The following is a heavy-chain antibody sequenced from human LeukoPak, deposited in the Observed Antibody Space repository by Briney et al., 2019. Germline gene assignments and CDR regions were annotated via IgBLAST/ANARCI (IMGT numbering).Heavy chain of an antibody. CDR3: AKAKSRDITIFGVATDDAFDI. J-gene: IGHJ3*02. V-gene: IGHV3-15*01. CDR2: IKSKTDGGTT. Sequence: PGGSLRLSCAACGFTFSNAWMSWVRQAPGKGREWVGRIKSKTDGGTTDYAAPVKGRFTISRDDSKNTLYLQMNSLKTEDTAVYYCAKAKSRDITIFGVATDDAFDIWGQRTMVTVSS. CDR1: GFTFSNAW. D-gene: IGHD3-3*01.